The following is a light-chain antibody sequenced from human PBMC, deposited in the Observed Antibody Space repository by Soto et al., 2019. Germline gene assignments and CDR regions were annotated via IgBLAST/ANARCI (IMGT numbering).Light chain of an antibody. Sequence: DIVMTQSPDSLAVSLGERATINCKSSQTVLYSSNNKNYLAWYQQKPGQPPKLLIYWASTRESGVPDRFSGSGSGTSFTLTISDLQAEDVAVYYCQQYYTTPITFGQGTRLEIK. V-gene: IGKV4-1*01. J-gene: IGKJ5*01. CDR2: WAS. CDR3: QQYYTTPIT. CDR1: QTVLYSSNNKNY.